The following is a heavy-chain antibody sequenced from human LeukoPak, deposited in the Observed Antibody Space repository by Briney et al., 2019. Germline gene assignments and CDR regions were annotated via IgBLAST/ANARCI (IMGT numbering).Heavy chain of an antibody. CDR2: IYADGST. D-gene: IGHD3-22*01. CDR3: ARYYYDSSGYYYKHY. J-gene: IGHJ4*02. V-gene: IGHV4-4*07. CDR1: GGSISSHY. Sequence: SETLSLTCTVSGGSISSHYWSWIRQSAGKGLEWIGRIYADGSTTYNPSLQSRVTVSADTSRNQLSLKLTSVTAADTAVYYCARYYYDSSGYYYKHYWGQGTPVTVSS.